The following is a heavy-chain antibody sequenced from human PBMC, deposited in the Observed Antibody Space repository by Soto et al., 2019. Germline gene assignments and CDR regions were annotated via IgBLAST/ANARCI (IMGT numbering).Heavy chain of an antibody. Sequence: SSETLSLTCTVSGGSISSDYWSWIRQPPGKGLEWIGYISYSGNTNYNPSLKSLVTISVDTSKKQFSLKLRSVTAADTAVYYCARVLSGSSLFDYWGQGMLVTVYS. CDR2: ISYSGNT. CDR3: ARVLSGSSLFDY. D-gene: IGHD1-26*01. J-gene: IGHJ4*02. CDR1: GGSISSDY. V-gene: IGHV4-59*01.